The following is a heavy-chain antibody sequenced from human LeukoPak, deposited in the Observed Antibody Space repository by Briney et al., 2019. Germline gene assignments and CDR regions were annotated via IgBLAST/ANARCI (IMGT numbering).Heavy chain of an antibody. CDR1: GFTFGDYG. V-gene: IGHV3-49*04. D-gene: IGHD2/OR15-2a*01. CDR3: TRNLSTHDY. Sequence: GGSLRLSCTASGFTFGDYGMGWVRQAPGKGLEWVGFIRSKAYGGTTEYAASGKGRFTISRDDSKSIAYLQMNSLKTEDTAVYYCTRNLSTHDYWGQGPLVTVSS. CDR2: IRSKAYGGTT. J-gene: IGHJ4*02.